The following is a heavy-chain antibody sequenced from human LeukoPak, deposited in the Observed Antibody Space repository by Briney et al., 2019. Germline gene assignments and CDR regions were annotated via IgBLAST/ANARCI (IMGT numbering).Heavy chain of an antibody. CDR3: ARSLSASSNNWFDP. D-gene: IGHD6-19*01. V-gene: IGHV4-34*01. J-gene: IGHJ5*02. Sequence: SETLSLTCAVYGGSFSGYYWSWIRQPPGKGLEWIGEINHSGSTNYNPSLKSRVTISVDTSKNQFSLKLSSVTAADTAVYYCARSLSASSNNWFDPWGQGTLVTVSS. CDR1: GGSFSGYY. CDR2: INHSGST.